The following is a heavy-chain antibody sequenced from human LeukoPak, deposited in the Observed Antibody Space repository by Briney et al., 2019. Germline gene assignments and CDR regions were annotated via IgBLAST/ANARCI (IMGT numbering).Heavy chain of an antibody. V-gene: IGHV3-66*01. D-gene: IGHD6-13*01. CDR3: ARGPDSSNWYEPVDY. J-gene: IGHJ4*02. CDR1: GFTVSINY. CDR2: IYSGGST. Sequence: GSLRLSCAASGFTVSINYMSWVRQAPGKGLEWVSVIYSGGSTYHADSVKGRFTISRDNSKNTVYLQMNSLRAEDTAVYYCARGPDSSNWYEPVDYWGQGTLVTVSS.